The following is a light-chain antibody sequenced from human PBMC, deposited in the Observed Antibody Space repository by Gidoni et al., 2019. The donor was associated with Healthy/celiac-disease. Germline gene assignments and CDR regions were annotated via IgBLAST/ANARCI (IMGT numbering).Light chain of an antibody. V-gene: IGKV4-1*01. CDR3: QQYYSTPWT. CDR2: WAS. CDR1: QSVFYSSNNKND. Sequence: DIVMTPSPDSLAVSLGERATINCKSSQSVFYSSNNKNDLAWYQQKPGQPPKLLIYWASTRESGVPDRFSGSGCGTDFTLTISSLQAEDVAVYYCQQYYSTPWTFGQGTKVEIK. J-gene: IGKJ1*01.